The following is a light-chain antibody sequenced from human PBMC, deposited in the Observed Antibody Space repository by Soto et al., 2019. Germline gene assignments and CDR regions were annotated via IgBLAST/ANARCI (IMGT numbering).Light chain of an antibody. V-gene: IGKV3-15*01. CDR3: QQYTNGTPWP. J-gene: IGKJ1*01. CDR1: QSVYSS. CDR2: GAS. Sequence: MTLSLSNLSVSPGERATLSCRASQSVYSSLAWYQQKPGQAPRLLIYGASTRATGIPARFSGSGSGTEFTLTISWLQSEDFAVYYCQQYTNGTPWPFAQGTNVDI.